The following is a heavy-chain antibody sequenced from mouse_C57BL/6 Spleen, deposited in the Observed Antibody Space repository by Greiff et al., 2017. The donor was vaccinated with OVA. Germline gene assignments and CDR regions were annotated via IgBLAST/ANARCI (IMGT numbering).Heavy chain of an antibody. D-gene: IGHD3-2*02. Sequence: QVQLQQSGAELVRPGTSVKLSCKASGYTFTSYWMHWVKQRPGQGLEWIGVIDPSDSYTNYNQKFKGKATLTVDTSSSTAYMQLSSLTSEDSAVYYCARGGSSGYVNFDYWGQGTTLTVSS. CDR1: GYTFTSYW. V-gene: IGHV1-59*01. CDR3: ARGGSSGYVNFDY. J-gene: IGHJ2*01. CDR2: IDPSDSYT.